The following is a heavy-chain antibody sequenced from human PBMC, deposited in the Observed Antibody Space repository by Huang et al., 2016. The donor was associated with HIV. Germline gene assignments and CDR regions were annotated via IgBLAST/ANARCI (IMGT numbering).Heavy chain of an antibody. CDR2: SDYSGST. Sequence: QVQLQESGPGLVKPSETLSLTCTVSGGSISTHYWSWIRQPPGKGLEWIWSSDYSGSTTCSPSLQSRVTLLLDTSKNQFSLRVNSVTAADTAMYYCARDHHDFWRGYRRMYFFDHWGQGTLVTVSS. J-gene: IGHJ4*02. V-gene: IGHV4-59*11. CDR1: GGSISTHY. CDR3: ARDHHDFWRGYRRMYFFDH. D-gene: IGHD3-3*01.